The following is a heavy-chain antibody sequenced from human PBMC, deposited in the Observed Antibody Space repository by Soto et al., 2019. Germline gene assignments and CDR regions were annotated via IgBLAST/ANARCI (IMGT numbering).Heavy chain of an antibody. Sequence: SETLSLTCAVYGGSFSGYYLSWIRQPPGKGLEWIVEINHSGSTNYNPSLKSRVTISVYTSKNQFSLKLSSVTAAETAVYYCARDRVLRFLEWFKSRDVPYYYGMDVWGQGTTVT. CDR3: ARDRVLRFLEWFKSRDVPYYYGMDV. CDR1: GGSFSGYY. D-gene: IGHD3-3*01. J-gene: IGHJ6*02. CDR2: INHSGST. V-gene: IGHV4-34*01.